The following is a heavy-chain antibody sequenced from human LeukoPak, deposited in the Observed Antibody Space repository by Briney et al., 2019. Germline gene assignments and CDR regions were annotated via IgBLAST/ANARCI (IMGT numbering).Heavy chain of an antibody. CDR3: ARGLTVRFLEWDVSMDV. D-gene: IGHD3-3*01. J-gene: IGHJ6*02. V-gene: IGHV1-69*13. CDR2: IIPIFGTA. Sequence: ASVKVSCKASGGTFSSYAISWVRQAPGQGLEWMGGIIPIFGTANYAQKFQGRVTITADESTSTAYMELSSLRSEDTAVYYCARGLTVRFLEWDVSMDVWGQGTTVTVSS. CDR1: GGTFSSYA.